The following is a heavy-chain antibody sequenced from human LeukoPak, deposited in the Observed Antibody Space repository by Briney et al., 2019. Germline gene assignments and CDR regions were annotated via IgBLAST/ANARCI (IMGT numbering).Heavy chain of an antibody. V-gene: IGHV1-69*01. CDR3: AREGGPGRFDY. Sequence: ASVKVSCKASGGTFSSYAISWVRQAPGQGLEWMGGIIPIFGTANYAQKFQGRVTITADESTSTAYMELRSLRSDDTAVYYCAREGGPGRFDYWGQGTLVTVSS. CDR2: IIPIFGTA. D-gene: IGHD1-26*01. CDR1: GGTFSSYA. J-gene: IGHJ4*02.